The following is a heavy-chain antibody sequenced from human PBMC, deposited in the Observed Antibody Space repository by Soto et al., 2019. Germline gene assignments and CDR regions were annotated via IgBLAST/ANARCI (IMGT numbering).Heavy chain of an antibody. CDR2: IHPGGYDK. D-gene: IGHD4-17*01. J-gene: IGHJ4*02. Sequence: EVQLVESGGGLVQPGGSLRLSCAASGFTFNTYSMAWVRQAPGKGLEWLSNIHPGGYDKYYVDSLKGRFTIARDNAKNSLYLQINSLRPEDTALYYCTRGGGASAECGYWGQGTLVTVSS. V-gene: IGHV3-7*01. CDR3: TRGGGASAECGY. CDR1: GFTFNTYS.